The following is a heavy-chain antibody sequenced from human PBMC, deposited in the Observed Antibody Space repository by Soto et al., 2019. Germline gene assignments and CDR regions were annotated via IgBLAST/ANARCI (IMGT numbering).Heavy chain of an antibody. J-gene: IGHJ2*01. CDR3: ARADFGVHEYFDL. CDR2: IYYSGST. V-gene: IGHV4-31*03. D-gene: IGHD3-3*01. CDR1: GGSIRSDGNY. Sequence: QVQLQESGPGLVKPSQTLSLTCTVSGGSIRSDGNYWSWIRQHPGKGLEWIGYIYYSGSTYYNPSLASRVTISVDTSKNQFSLKLSSVTAADTAVYYCARADFGVHEYFDLWGRGTLVTVSS.